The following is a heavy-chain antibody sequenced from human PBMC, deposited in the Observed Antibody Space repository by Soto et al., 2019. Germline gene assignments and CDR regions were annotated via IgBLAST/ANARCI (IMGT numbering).Heavy chain of an antibody. CDR2: ISYDGSNK. V-gene: IGHV3-30*18. CDR3: AKEGSTYYDYIWGSYRYTGYFDY. D-gene: IGHD3-16*02. CDR1: GFTFSSYG. Sequence: GGSLRLSCAASGFTFSSYGMHWVRQAPGKGLEWVAVISYDGSNKYYADSVKGRFTISRDNSKNTLYLQMNSLRAEDTAVYYCAKEGSTYYDYIWGSYRYTGYFDYWGQGTLVTVSS. J-gene: IGHJ4*02.